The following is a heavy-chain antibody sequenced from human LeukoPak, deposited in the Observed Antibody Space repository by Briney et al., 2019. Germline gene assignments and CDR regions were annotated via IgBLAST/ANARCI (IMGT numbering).Heavy chain of an antibody. V-gene: IGHV4-39*01. J-gene: IGHJ5*02. CDR2: IYYSGST. Sequence: SETLSLTCTVSGGSISSSSYYWGWIRHPPGKGLEWIGSIYYSGSTYYNPSLKSRVTISVDTSKNQFSLKLSSVTAADTAVYYCASGIAAAGNWFDPWGQGTLVTVSS. CDR1: GGSISSSSYY. CDR3: ASGIAAAGNWFDP. D-gene: IGHD6-13*01.